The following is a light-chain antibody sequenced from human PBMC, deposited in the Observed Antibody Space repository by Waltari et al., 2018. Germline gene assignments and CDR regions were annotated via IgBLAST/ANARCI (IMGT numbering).Light chain of an antibody. CDR2: CHN. CDR3: QSFDNMLSGGVV. Sequence: QSVLTQPPSVSGTPGQRVTISCSGSTSNIGAGHDVHWYQHLPGTAPKLLIYCHNNRPSGVPDRFSGSKSGTSASLAITGLQADDEADYFCQSFDNMLSGGVVFGGGTKLAVL. V-gene: IGLV1-40*01. J-gene: IGLJ2*01. CDR1: TSNIGAGHD.